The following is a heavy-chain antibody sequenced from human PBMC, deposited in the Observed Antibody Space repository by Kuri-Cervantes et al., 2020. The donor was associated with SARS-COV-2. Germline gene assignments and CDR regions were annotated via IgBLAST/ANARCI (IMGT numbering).Heavy chain of an antibody. CDR3: ARSYDFWSGPPYYFAC. V-gene: IGHV4-59*01. D-gene: IGHD3-3*01. CDR2: IYYSGST. J-gene: IGHJ4*02. Sequence: GSLRLSCTVSGGSISSYDWRWMRQPPGKGLEWIGYIYYSGSTNYNPPLKSRVTISVDTSKNQFSLKLSSVTAADTAVYYCARSYDFWSGPPYYFACWGQGTLVTVSS. CDR1: GGSISSYD.